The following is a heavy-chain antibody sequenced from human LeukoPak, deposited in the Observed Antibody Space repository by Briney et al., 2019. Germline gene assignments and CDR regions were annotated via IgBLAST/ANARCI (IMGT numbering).Heavy chain of an antibody. V-gene: IGHV4-30-4*01. CDR2: IQYSGST. CDR3: ARGRGYGGTYYFDY. CDR1: GGSISSGDYY. J-gene: IGHJ4*02. D-gene: IGHD4-23*01. Sequence: SETLSLTCTVSGGSISSGDYYWSWIRQPPGKGLESIGYIQYSGSTSYNPSLKSRVTISVDTSKNQLSLKLTSVTAADTAVYYCARGRGYGGTYYFDYWGQGTLVTVSS.